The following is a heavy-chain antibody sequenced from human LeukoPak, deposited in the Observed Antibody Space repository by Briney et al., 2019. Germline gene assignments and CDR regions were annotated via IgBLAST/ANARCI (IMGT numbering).Heavy chain of an antibody. CDR2: IYSGGST. CDR1: GFTVSSNY. V-gene: IGHV3-53*01. Sequence: GGSLRLSCAASGFTVSSNYMSWVRQAPGKGLEWVSVIYSGGSTYYADSVKGRFTISRGNSKNTLYLQMNSLRAEDTAVYYCARAERELLEEYFQHWGQGTLVTVSS. J-gene: IGHJ1*01. CDR3: ARAERELLEEYFQH. D-gene: IGHD1-26*01.